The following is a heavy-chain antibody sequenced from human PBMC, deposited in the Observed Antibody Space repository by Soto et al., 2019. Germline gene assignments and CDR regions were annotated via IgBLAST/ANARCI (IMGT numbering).Heavy chain of an antibody. CDR2: ISGSGGST. CDR3: AKDFRPYYYDSSGYKNPLTDP. J-gene: IGHJ5*02. CDR1: GFTFSSYA. Sequence: GGSLRLSCAASGFTFSSYAMSWVRQAPGKGLEWVSAISGSGGSTYYADSVKGRFTISRDNSKNTLYLQMNSLRAEDTAVYYCAKDFRPYYYDSSGYKNPLTDPWGQGTLVTVSS. D-gene: IGHD3-22*01. V-gene: IGHV3-23*01.